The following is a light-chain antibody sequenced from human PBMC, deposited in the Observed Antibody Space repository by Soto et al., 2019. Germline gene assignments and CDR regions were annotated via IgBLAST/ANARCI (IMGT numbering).Light chain of an antibody. V-gene: IGLV1-40*01. CDR1: SSNIGAGYD. CDR2: SNT. Sequence: QSVLTQPPSVSGAPGQRVTISCTGGSSNIGAGYDVHWYQQLPGTAPKLLIYSNTNRPSGVPDRFSGSKSATSASLAITGLLADDEAEYYCQSYDTTLSGFWVFGGGTKLTVL. J-gene: IGLJ3*02. CDR3: QSYDTTLSGFWV.